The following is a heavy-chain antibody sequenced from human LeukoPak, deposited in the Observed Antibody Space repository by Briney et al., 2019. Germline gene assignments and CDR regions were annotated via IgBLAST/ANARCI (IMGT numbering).Heavy chain of an antibody. Sequence: ASVKVSCKASGYTFTGSYMHWVRQAPGQGLEWMGWINPNSGGTNYAQKFQGWVTMTRDTSISTAYMELSRLRSDDTAVYYCARALGYCSSTSCPAYGMDVWGKGTTVTVSS. CDR1: GYTFTGSY. CDR2: INPNSGGT. V-gene: IGHV1-2*04. D-gene: IGHD2-2*01. J-gene: IGHJ6*04. CDR3: ARALGYCSSTSCPAYGMDV.